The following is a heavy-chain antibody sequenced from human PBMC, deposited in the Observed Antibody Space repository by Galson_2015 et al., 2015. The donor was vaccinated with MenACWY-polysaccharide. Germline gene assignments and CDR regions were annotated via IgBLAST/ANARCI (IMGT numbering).Heavy chain of an antibody. CDR2: INAGNGNT. CDR3: ARDKPGGSWDAFDF. V-gene: IGHV1-3*01. CDR1: GYTFTTYT. J-gene: IGHJ3*01. D-gene: IGHD2-15*01. Sequence: SVKASCKASGYTFTTYTMHWVRQAPGQRPEWMGWINAGNGNTKYSQKFQGRVTISRDTSANTAYMELSSLRSEDTAVYYCARDKPGGSWDAFDFWGQGTMVTVSS.